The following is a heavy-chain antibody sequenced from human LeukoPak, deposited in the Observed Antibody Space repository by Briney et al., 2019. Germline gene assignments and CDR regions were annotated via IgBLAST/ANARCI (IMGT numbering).Heavy chain of an antibody. Sequence: GVLRLSCAASGFTFSSYSMNWVRQAPGKGLEWVAYISSSSIIYYADSVKGRFTISRDNAKNSLYLQMNSLSAEDTAVYYCARVLSDYYFDLFDYWGQGTLVTVSS. CDR1: GFTFSSYS. CDR3: ARVLSDYYFDLFDY. D-gene: IGHD3-22*01. V-gene: IGHV3-48*01. CDR2: ISSSSII. J-gene: IGHJ4*02.